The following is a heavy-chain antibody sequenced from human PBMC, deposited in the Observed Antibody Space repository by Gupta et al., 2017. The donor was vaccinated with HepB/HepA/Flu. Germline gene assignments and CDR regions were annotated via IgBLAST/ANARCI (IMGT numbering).Heavy chain of an antibody. V-gene: IGHV3-64*01. J-gene: IGHJ6*04. CDR2: ISSNGGRT. CDR1: RFTFSSYA. CDR3: ARLYDYGDSSMDV. D-gene: IGHD4-17*01. Sequence: EVQLVESGGCFVQRARSLRLPCSSSRFTFSSYAMYWVRQDPGKGLEYVSPISSNGGRTYYAISVKGRFPISRDKSQCTLYLQLGRLSPEDMAVYYCARLYDYGDSSMDVWGDGRTVTVAS.